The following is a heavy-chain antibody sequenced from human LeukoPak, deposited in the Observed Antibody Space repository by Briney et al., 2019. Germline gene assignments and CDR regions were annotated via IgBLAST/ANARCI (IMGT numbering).Heavy chain of an antibody. J-gene: IGHJ4*02. V-gene: IGHV3-21*04. D-gene: IGHD6-19*01. CDR3: AKDLEGRYSSGWFGPGYFDY. CDR1: GFTFSSYS. CDR2: ISSSSSYI. Sequence: GGSLRLSCAASGFTFSSYSMNWVRQAPGKGLEWVSSISSSSSYIYYADSVKGRFTISRDNSKNTLYLQMNSLRAEDTAVYYCAKDLEGRYSSGWFGPGYFDYWGQGTLVTVSS.